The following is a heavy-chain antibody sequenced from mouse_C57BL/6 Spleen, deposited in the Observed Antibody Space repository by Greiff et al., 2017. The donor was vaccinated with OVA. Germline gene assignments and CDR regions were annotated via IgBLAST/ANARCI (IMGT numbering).Heavy chain of an antibody. CDR3: ARAPHYYGSSLWFAY. CDR1: GYSITSGYY. D-gene: IGHD1-1*01. J-gene: IGHJ3*01. CDR2: ISYDGSN. V-gene: IGHV3-6*01. Sequence: VQLQQSGPGLVKPSQSLSLTCSVTGYSITSGYYWNWIRQFPGNKLEWMGYISYDGSNNYNPSLKNRISITRDTSKNQFFLKLNSVTTEDTATYYCARAPHYYGSSLWFAYWGQGTLVTVSA.